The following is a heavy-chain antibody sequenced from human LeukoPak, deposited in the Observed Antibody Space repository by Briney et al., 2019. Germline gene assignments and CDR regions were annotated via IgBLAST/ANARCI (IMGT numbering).Heavy chain of an antibody. D-gene: IGHD6-13*01. CDR3: ARGSSWTFDY. CDR2: IYSGGTT. CDR1: AFTVSSNY. J-gene: IGHJ4*02. V-gene: IGHV3-53*01. Sequence: GGSLRLSCAASAFTVSSNYMSWVRQAPGKGLEWVSVIYSGGTTYYADSVKGRFTISRDNSRNTLYLQMNSLRAEDTAVYYCARGSSWTFDYWGQGTLVTVSS.